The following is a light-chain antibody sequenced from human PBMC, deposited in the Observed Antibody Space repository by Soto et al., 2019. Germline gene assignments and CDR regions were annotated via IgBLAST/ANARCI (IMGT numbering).Light chain of an antibody. J-gene: IGLJ1*01. CDR1: SSNIGGTT. V-gene: IGLV1-44*01. Sequence: QSVLTQPPSASGTPGQRVTISCSGSSSNIGGTTVNWYQQLPGTAPKLRIYSNNQRPSGVPDRFSGSKSGTSASLAISGLPSEDKADYYCAAWDDSLKGYVFGTGTKVTVL. CDR3: AAWDDSLKGYV. CDR2: SNN.